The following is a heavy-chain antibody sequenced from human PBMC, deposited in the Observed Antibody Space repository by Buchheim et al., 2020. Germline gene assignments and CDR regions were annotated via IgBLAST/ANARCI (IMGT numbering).Heavy chain of an antibody. Sequence: QVQLVQSGAEVKKPGASVKVSCKASGYTFTSYYIHWVRQAPGQGLEWMGIINPTGGGSTNYAQKFQGRVTVTRDTSTSTVYMELSSLRSEDTAVYYCARDLIGWDYWGQGTL. D-gene: IGHD2-15*01. CDR2: INPTGGGST. CDR1: GYTFTSYY. J-gene: IGHJ4*02. CDR3: ARDLIGWDY. V-gene: IGHV1-46*01.